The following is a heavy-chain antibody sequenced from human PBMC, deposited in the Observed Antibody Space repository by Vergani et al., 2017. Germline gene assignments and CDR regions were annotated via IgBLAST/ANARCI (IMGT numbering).Heavy chain of an antibody. J-gene: IGHJ3*02. V-gene: IGHV4-39*02. CDR3: ARETRNRGEAVAGTRDAFDI. CDR1: GGSISSSSYY. Sequence: QLQLQESGPGLVKPSETLSLTCTVSGGSISSSSYYWGWIRQPPGKGLEWIGSIYYSGSTYYNPSLKSRVTISVDTSKNQFSRKLSSVTAADTAVYYCARETRNRGEAVAGTRDAFDIWGQGTMVTVSS. D-gene: IGHD6-19*01. CDR2: IYYSGST.